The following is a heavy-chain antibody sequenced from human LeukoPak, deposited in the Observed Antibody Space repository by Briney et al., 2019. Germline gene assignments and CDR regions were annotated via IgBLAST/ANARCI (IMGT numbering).Heavy chain of an antibody. J-gene: IGHJ6*03. D-gene: IGHD2-15*01. CDR2: MYYTGST. V-gene: IGHV4-59*01. CDR1: GGSISSYY. CDR3: ARSVEGYCSGGSCYFYSYYMDV. Sequence: TLSLTCTVSGGSISSYYWSWIRQPPAKGLEWIGYMYYTGSTNYNPSLKSRVTISVDTSKNHFSLKLCSVTAADTAVYYCARSVEGYCSGGSCYFYSYYMDVWGKGTTVTVSS.